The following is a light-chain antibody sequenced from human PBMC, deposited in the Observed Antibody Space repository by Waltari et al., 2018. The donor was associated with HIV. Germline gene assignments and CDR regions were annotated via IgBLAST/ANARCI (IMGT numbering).Light chain of an antibody. CDR1: NSNIGSNS. CDR2: RDD. CDR3: AVWDDRLRGGV. V-gene: IGLV1-47*01. J-gene: IGLJ3*02. Sequence: QSVVTQPPSASGTPGQRVVISCSGSNSNIGSNSVNWYQQVPGAAPKILLYRDDQRVSGVREGFSGSKSATSAALAIRELRSEDEADYCCAVWDDRLRGGVFGGGTKLTVL.